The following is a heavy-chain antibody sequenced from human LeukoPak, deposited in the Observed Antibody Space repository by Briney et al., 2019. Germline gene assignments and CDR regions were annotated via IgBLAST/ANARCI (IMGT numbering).Heavy chain of an antibody. CDR1: GCTFSSYW. J-gene: IGHJ4*02. V-gene: IGHV3-7*01. Sequence: GGSLRLSCAASGCTFSSYWMSWVRQAPGQGLEWVANIKQDGSEKYNVDSVKGRFPISRDNAKNSLYLEMNSLRAEGTAVYYCARGPFFGGWGQGTLVTVSS. D-gene: IGHD4-23*01. CDR3: ARGPFFGG. CDR2: IKQDGSEK.